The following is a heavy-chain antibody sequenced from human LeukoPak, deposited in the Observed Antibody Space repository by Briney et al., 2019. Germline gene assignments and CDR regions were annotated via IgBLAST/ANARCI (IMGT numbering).Heavy chain of an antibody. CDR2: IYTSGST. V-gene: IGHV4-4*07. CDR3: ARVWWDADAFDI. D-gene: IGHD2-8*02. J-gene: IGHJ3*02. CDR1: CGSISSYY. Sequence: SETLSLTCTVSCGSISSYYWSWIRQPAGKGLEWIGRIYTSGSTNYNPSLKSRVTISVDKSKNQFSLKLSSVTAADTAVYYCARVWWDADAFDIWGQGTMVTVSS.